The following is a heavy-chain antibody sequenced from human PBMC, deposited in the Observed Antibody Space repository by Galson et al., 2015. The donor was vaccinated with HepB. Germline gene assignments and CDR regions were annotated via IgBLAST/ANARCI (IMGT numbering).Heavy chain of an antibody. J-gene: IGHJ5*02. CDR2: IYYSGST. CDR1: GGSISSGGYY. CDR3: ARASPNIVVVPAAPPNWFDP. D-gene: IGHD2-2*01. V-gene: IGHV4-31*03. Sequence: LSLTCTVSGGSISSGGYYWSWIRQHPGKGLEWIGYIYYSGSTYYNPSLKSRVTISVDTSKNQFSLKLSSVTAADTAVYYCARASPNIVVVPAAPPNWFDPWGQGTLVTVSS.